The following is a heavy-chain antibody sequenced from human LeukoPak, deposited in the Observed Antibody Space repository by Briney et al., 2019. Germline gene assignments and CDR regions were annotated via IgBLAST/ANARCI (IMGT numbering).Heavy chain of an antibody. V-gene: IGHV1-18*01. CDR3: ARELREEMARKLETDAFDI. CDR2: ISAHNGDT. Sequence: ASVKVSCTPSGYTFFNYGIPWVRQAPGQGLERMGWISAHNGDTNYAQKDQGRVTMTTDTSTSTFYMELRSLRSDDTAVYYCARELREEMARKLETDAFDIWGQGTMVTVSS. CDR1: GYTFFNYG. D-gene: IGHD5-24*01. J-gene: IGHJ3*02.